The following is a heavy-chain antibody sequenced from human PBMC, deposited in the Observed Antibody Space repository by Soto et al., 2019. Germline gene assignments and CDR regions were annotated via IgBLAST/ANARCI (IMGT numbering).Heavy chain of an antibody. J-gene: IGHJ5*01. V-gene: IGHV5-51*01. CDR3: AKWPVGASRNWFSS. Sequence: GESLKISCKASGYSFTSNWIGWVRQMPGKGLEWMGIIHPGDSDTRYSPSFQGQVTISADKSISTAYLQWSSLKASDTAMYYCAKWPVGASRNWFSSWGQGTLVTVSS. CDR1: GYSFTSNW. CDR2: IHPGDSDT. D-gene: IGHD1-26*01.